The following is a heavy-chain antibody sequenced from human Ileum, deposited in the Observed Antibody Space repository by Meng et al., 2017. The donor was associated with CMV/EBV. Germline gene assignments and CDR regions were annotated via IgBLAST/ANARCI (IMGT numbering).Heavy chain of an antibody. CDR1: GLTVSDNR. J-gene: IGHJ4*02. V-gene: IGHV3-53*01. CDR3: AREQMGAWRGYFDC. D-gene: IGHD3-3*01. CDR2: LYEGGSA. Sequence: GESLKISCAASGLTVSDNRMTWVRQVAGQGLQWVSTLYEGGSAHYAPSVEGRFTISKDNSGNMVYLQMNSLRVEDTAVYYCAREQMGAWRGYFDCWGQGTLVTVSS.